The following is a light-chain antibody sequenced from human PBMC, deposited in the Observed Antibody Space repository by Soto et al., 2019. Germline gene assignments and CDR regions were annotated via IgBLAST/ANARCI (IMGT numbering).Light chain of an antibody. V-gene: IGLV2-14*01. CDR1: NSDVGGYNY. Sequence: QSALTQPPSASGSPGQSVAISCTGTNSDVGGYNYVSWYQQYPGKAPKLMIYHVTDRPSGVSNRFSGSKSGNTASLTISGLQAEDEADYYCCSYTTSNTFVFGTGTKVTVL. CDR3: CSYTTSNTFV. J-gene: IGLJ1*01. CDR2: HVT.